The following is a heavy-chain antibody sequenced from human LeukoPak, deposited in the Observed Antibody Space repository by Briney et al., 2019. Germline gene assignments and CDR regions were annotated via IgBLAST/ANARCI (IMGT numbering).Heavy chain of an antibody. Sequence: SETLSLTCAVYGGSFSGYYWTWIRQPPGKGLEWIGDINHSGSTNYNPSLKSRVTISVDTSKNQISLKLSSVTAADTAVYYCARDILTGYYKYWGQGTLVTVSS. J-gene: IGHJ4*02. V-gene: IGHV4-34*01. CDR2: INHSGST. CDR3: ARDILTGYYKY. CDR1: GGSFSGYY. D-gene: IGHD3-9*01.